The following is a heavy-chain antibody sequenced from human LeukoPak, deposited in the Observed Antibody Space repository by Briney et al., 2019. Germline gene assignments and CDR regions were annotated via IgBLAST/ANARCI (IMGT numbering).Heavy chain of an antibody. V-gene: IGHV3-23*01. CDR2: LSGNGNTI. Sequence: GGSLRLSCAASGFTFCTYAMSWVRQAPGKGLECVSALSGNGNTIYYADSVKGRFTISRDNSKNTLSLQMNSLRAEDTAVYYCAKALYGGHDYWGQGTLVTVSS. J-gene: IGHJ4*02. CDR1: GFTFCTYA. CDR3: AKALYGGHDY. D-gene: IGHD4-23*01.